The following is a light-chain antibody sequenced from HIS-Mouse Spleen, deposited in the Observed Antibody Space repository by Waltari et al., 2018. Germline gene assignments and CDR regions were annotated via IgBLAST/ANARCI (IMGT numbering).Light chain of an antibody. CDR3: YSTDSSGNHRV. CDR2: EDS. CDR1: ALPKKY. Sequence: SYELTQPPSVSVSPGQTARITCSGDALPKKYAYWSQQKSGQAPVLVIHEDSKRPSGIPVRFSGSSSGTMPTLTISGAQVEDEADYYCYSTDSSGNHRVFGGGTKLTVL. J-gene: IGLJ2*01. V-gene: IGLV3-10*01.